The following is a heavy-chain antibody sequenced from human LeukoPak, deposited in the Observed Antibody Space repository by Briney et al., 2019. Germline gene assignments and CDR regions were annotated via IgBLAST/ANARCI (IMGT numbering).Heavy chain of an antibody. CDR2: INPNSGGT. J-gene: IGHJ5*02. CDR3: ARATQTGYSSSPNWFDP. CDR1: GYTFTGYY. D-gene: IGHD6-13*01. Sequence: ASVKVSCKASGYTFTGYYMHWVRQAPGQGLEWMGWINPNSGGTNYAQKFQGRVTMTRDTSISTAYMELSRLRSDDTAVYYCARATQTGYSSSPNWFDPWGQGTLVTVSS. V-gene: IGHV1-2*02.